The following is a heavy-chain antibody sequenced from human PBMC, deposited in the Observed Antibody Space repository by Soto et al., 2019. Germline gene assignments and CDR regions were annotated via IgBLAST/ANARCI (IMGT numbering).Heavy chain of an antibody. CDR3: ARDRAAAMLGYFDY. CDR1: GGSISSGGYY. D-gene: IGHD2-2*01. Sequence: PSETLSLTCTVSGGSISSGGYYWSWIRQHPGKGLEWIGYIYYSGSTYYNPSLKSRVTISVDTSKNQFSLKLSSVTAADTAVYYCARDRAAAMLGYFDYWGQGTLVTVSS. J-gene: IGHJ4*02. CDR2: IYYSGST. V-gene: IGHV4-31*03.